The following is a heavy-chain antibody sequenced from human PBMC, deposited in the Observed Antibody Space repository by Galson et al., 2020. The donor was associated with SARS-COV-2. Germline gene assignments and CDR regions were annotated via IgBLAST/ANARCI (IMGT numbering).Heavy chain of an antibody. CDR2: IYHSGST. Sequence: ASETLSLTCAVSGYSISSGYYWGWIRQPPGKGLEWIGSIYHSGSTYYNPSLKSRVTISVDTSKNQFSLKLSSVTAADTAVYYCARAIPNYDNNWFDPWGQGTLVTVSS. V-gene: IGHV4-38-2*01. CDR3: ARAIPNYDNNWFDP. D-gene: IGHD3-9*01. J-gene: IGHJ5*02. CDR1: GYSISSGYY.